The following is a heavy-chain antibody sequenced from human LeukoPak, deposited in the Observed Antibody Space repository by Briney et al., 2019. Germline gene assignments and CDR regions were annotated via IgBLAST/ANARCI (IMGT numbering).Heavy chain of an antibody. CDR1: GGSFSGYY. V-gene: IGHV4-34*01. CDR2: INHSGST. CDR3: AKDHLPGIVVAGRDY. Sequence: SSETLSLTCAVYGGSFSGYYWSWIRQPPGKGLEWIGEINHSGSTNYNPSLKSRVTISVDTSKNQFSLKLSSVTAADTAVYYCAKDHLPGIVVAGRDYWGQGTLVTVSS. D-gene: IGHD6-19*01. J-gene: IGHJ4*02.